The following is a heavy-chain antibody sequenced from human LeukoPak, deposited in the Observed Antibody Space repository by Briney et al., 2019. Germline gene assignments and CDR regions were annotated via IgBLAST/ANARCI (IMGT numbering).Heavy chain of an antibody. J-gene: IGHJ4*02. CDR1: GYTLTEVS. V-gene: IGHV1-24*01. CDR3: ATETGNSYFYS. CDR2: FDPEDDEI. D-gene: IGHD4-23*01. Sequence: GASVKVSCTVSGYTLTEVSMHWVRQAPGKGLEWMGGFDPEDDEITYAQRFQGRVTMTEDASTDTAYTELRSLRSEDTAVYYCATETGNSYFYSWGQGTLVTVSS.